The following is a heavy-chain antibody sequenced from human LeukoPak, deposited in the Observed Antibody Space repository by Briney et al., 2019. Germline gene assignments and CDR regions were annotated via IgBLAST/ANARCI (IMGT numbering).Heavy chain of an antibody. D-gene: IGHD5-18*01. CDR1: GFTFSSYG. V-gene: IGHV3-30*03. J-gene: IGHJ5*02. CDR3: AGGYSYGYGSSFDP. CDR2: ISYEGSNK. Sequence: GGSLRLSCAASGFTFSSYGMHWVRQAPGKGLEWVAVISYEGSNKYYADSVKGRFTISRDNSKNTLYLQMNSLRAEDTAVYYCAGGYSYGYGSSFDPWGQGTLVTVSS.